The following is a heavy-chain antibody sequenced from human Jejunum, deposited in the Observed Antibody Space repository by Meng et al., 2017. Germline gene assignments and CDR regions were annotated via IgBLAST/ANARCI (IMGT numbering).Heavy chain of an antibody. D-gene: IGHD5-12*01. Sequence: GESLKISCAASGFTFEDYGMAWVREAPGKGLEWVSGINWNGGTTGYADSVKGRFIIYRDNAKNSLYLQMDSLRDEDTAFYYCAGGGFSYYYGMEVWGQGTTVTVSS. CDR3: AGGGFSYYYGMEV. CDR1: GFTFEDYG. V-gene: IGHV3-20*04. J-gene: IGHJ6*02. CDR2: INWNGGTT.